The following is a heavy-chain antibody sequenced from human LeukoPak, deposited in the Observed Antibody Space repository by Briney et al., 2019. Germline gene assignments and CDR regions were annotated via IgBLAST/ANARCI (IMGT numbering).Heavy chain of an antibody. J-gene: IGHJ3*02. CDR1: GFTFSSYA. D-gene: IGHD6-19*01. CDR2: ISYDGSNK. V-gene: IGHV3-30*04. CDR3: ARGASVVPGIDNAFDI. Sequence: PGGSLRLSCAASGFTFSSYAMHWVRQAPGKGLEWVAVISYDGSNKYYADSVKGRFTISRDNSKNTLYLQMNSLRAEDTAVYYCARGASVVPGIDNAFDIWGQGTMVTVSS.